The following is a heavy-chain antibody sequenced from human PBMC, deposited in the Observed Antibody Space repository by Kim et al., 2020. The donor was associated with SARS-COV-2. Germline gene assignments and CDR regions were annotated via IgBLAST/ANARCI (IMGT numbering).Heavy chain of an antibody. CDR3: ARDYIVVVVATKIYYYYHGMDV. Sequence: ASVKVSCKASGYTFTSYGISWVRQAPGQGLEWMGWISAYNGNTNYAQKLQGRVTMTTDTSTSTAYMELRSLRSDDTAVYYCARDYIVVVVATKIYYYYHGMDVWGHGTTVTVSS. V-gene: IGHV1-18*04. J-gene: IGHJ6*02. D-gene: IGHD2-15*01. CDR1: GYTFTSYG. CDR2: ISAYNGNT.